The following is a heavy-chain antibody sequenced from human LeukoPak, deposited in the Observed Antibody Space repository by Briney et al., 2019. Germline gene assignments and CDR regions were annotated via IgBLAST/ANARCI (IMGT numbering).Heavy chain of an antibody. CDR3: ARLGYSAYETYYFDF. CDR1: GFTFSNYW. CDR2: INQDGSAK. V-gene: IGHV3-7*04. D-gene: IGHD5-12*01. J-gene: IGHJ4*02. Sequence: TGGSLRLSCAASGFTFSNYWMSWVRQAPGKGLEWVANINQDGSAKYYLDSVKGRFTISRDNTKNSLYLQMNSLRAEDSAVYYCARLGYSAYETYYFDFWGQGALVTVSS.